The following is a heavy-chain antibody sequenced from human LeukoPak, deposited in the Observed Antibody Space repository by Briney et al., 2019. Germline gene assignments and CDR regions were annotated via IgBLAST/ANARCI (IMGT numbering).Heavy chain of an antibody. CDR3: ARDVGEDIVVVVAARSHSGFDP. D-gene: IGHD2-15*01. Sequence: SVKVSCKASGGTFSSYAISWVRQAPGQGLEWMGRIIPIFGIANYAQKFQGRVTITADKSTSTAYMELSSLRSEDTAVYYCARDVGEDIVVVVAARSHSGFDPWGQGTLVTVSS. CDR1: GGTFSSYA. V-gene: IGHV1-69*04. CDR2: IIPIFGIA. J-gene: IGHJ5*02.